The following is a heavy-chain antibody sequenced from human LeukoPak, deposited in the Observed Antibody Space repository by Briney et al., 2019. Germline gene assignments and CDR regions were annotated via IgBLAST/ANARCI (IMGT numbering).Heavy chain of an antibody. Sequence: SVKVSCKASGGTFSNYAISWVRQAPGQGLEWMGGIIPIFGTAIYAQNFQDRVTITADESPSTAYMELSGLRSEDTAVYYCATGYGYSGYDWGFYGMDVWGQGTTVTVSS. V-gene: IGHV1-69*01. D-gene: IGHD5-12*01. CDR1: GGTFSNYA. CDR3: ATGYGYSGYDWGFYGMDV. J-gene: IGHJ6*02. CDR2: IIPIFGTA.